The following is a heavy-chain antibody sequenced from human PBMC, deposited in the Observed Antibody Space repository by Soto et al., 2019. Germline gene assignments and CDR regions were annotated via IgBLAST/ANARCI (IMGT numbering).Heavy chain of an antibody. D-gene: IGHD6-19*01. CDR2: IYSGGST. CDR1: GFTVSSNY. J-gene: IGHJ3*02. Sequence: GGSLRLSCAASGFTVSSNYMSWVRQAPGKGLEWVSVIYSGGSTYYADSVKGRFTISRDNSKNTLYLQMNSLRAEDTAVYYCARAGRYNSGLDAFDIWGQGTMVTVSS. V-gene: IGHV3-53*01. CDR3: ARAGRYNSGLDAFDI.